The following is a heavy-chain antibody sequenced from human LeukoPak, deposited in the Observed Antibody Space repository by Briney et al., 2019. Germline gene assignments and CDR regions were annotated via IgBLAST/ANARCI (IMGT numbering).Heavy chain of an antibody. D-gene: IGHD3-3*01. CDR2: IYYSGST. CDR1: GGSISSYY. CDR3: ARVNYDFWSGYYWTYYFDY. Sequence: SETLSLTCTVSGGSISSYYWSWIRQPPGKGLEWIGYIYYSGSTNYNPSLKSRVTISVVTSKNQFSLKLSSVTAADTAVYYCARVNYDFWSGYYWTYYFDYWGQGTLVTVSS. J-gene: IGHJ4*02. V-gene: IGHV4-59*01.